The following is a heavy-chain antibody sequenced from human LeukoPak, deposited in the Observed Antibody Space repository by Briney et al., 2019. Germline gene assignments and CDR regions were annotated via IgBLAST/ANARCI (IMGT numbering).Heavy chain of an antibody. CDR3: AREGGYDYVWGSYRQYYFDY. CDR1: GGSISSYY. D-gene: IGHD3-16*02. Sequence: PSGTLSLTCTVSGGSISSYYWSWIRQPPGKGLEWIGYIYYSGSTNYNPSLKSRVTISVDTSKNQFSLKLSSVTAADTAVYYCAREGGYDYVWGSYRQYYFDYWGQGTLVTVSS. CDR2: IYYSGST. J-gene: IGHJ4*02. V-gene: IGHV4-59*01.